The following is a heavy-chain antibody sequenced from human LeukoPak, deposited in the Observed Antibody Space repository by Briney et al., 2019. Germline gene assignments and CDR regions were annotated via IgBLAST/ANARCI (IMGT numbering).Heavy chain of an antibody. J-gene: IGHJ4*02. Sequence: PGGSLRLSCAASGFTFSSYGMHWVRQAPGKGLEWVAFIRYDGSNKYYADSVRGRFTISRDNSKNTLYLQMNSLRAEDTAVYYCARSAQNSSALGHWGQGTLVTVSS. D-gene: IGHD6-19*01. V-gene: IGHV3-30*02. CDR2: IRYDGSNK. CDR3: ARSAQNSSALGH. CDR1: GFTFSSYG.